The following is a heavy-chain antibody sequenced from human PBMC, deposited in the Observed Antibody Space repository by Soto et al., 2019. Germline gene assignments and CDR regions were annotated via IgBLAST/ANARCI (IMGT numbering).Heavy chain of an antibody. CDR3: ARDVAAAGLDY. V-gene: IGHV1-8*01. Sequence: ASVKVSCKASGYTFTSYDINWVRQATGQGLEWMGWMNANNGNTKYSQKFQGRVTMTRDTSASTAYMELSSLRSEDTAVYYCARDVAAAGLDYWGQGTLVTVSS. CDR1: GYTFTSYD. CDR2: MNANNGNT. J-gene: IGHJ4*02. D-gene: IGHD6-13*01.